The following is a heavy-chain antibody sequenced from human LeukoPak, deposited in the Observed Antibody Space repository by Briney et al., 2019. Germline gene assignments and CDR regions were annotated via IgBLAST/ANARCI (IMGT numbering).Heavy chain of an antibody. D-gene: IGHD3-10*01. V-gene: IGHV3-66*01. Sequence: GGSLILSCAASGFTFSSYAMSWVRQAPGKGLEWVSVIYSGGSTYYADSVKGRFTISRDNSKNTLYLQMNSLRAEDTAVYYCARFGQQYVGYGMDVWGQGTTVTVSS. CDR1: GFTFSSYA. CDR2: IYSGGST. CDR3: ARFGQQYVGYGMDV. J-gene: IGHJ6*02.